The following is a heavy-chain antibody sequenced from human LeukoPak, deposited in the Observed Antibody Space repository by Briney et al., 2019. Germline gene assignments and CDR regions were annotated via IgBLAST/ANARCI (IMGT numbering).Heavy chain of an antibody. CDR2: MHYNGST. D-gene: IGHD6-13*01. Sequence: SETLSLTCTVSGGSISRNYWSWIRQPPGKGLEWIGYMHYNGSTNYNPSLKSRVTISVDKSKNQLSLNLSSVTAADTAVYYCARVEQQLVLSWGQGTLVTVSS. V-gene: IGHV4-59*01. J-gene: IGHJ5*02. CDR3: ARVEQQLVLS. CDR1: GGSISRNY.